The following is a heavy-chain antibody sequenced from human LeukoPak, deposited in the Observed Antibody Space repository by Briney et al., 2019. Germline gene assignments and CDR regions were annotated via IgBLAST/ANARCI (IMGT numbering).Heavy chain of an antibody. Sequence: PGGSLRLSCAASAFTFNTYWMHWVRQVPGRGLEWVSRINGDESSTNYADSVKGRFTISRDNAKDTLYLHMNSLTAEDTAVYYCARRYYGSATYRLPYDYWGQGTLVTVSS. J-gene: IGHJ4*02. CDR1: AFTFNTYW. CDR2: INGDESST. V-gene: IGHV3-74*01. D-gene: IGHD3-22*01. CDR3: ARRYYGSATYRLPYDY.